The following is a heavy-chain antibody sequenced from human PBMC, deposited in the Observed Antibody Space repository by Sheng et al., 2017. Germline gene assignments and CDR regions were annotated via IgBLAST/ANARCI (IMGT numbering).Heavy chain of an antibody. J-gene: IGHJ6*02. Sequence: EVQLVESGGGSVQPGRSLRLSCEASGFIFDDYAMHWVRQVPGKGLEWVSGISWNSGSIGYADSVKGRFTISRDNAKNSLYLQMNSLRAEDTALYYCAKDQNYFGYYYYYGMDVWDQGP. CDR1: GFIFDDYA. D-gene: IGHD1-7*01. CDR3: AKDQNYFGYYYYYGMDV. V-gene: IGHV3-9*01. CDR2: ISWNSGSI.